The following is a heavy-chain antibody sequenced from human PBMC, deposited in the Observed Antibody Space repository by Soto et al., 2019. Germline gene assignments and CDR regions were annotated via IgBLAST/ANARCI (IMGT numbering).Heavy chain of an antibody. Sequence: QVQLVESGGGVVQPGRSLRLSCAASGFTFSSYGMHWVRQAPDKGLEWVAVTSHDGSTKYYADSVKGRFTISRDNSKNTLYLQMNSLIVEDTDVYYCAKHFQRSGDHYDILYFELWGRGTLVTVSS. CDR3: AKHFQRSGDHYDILYFEL. CDR1: GFTFSSYG. CDR2: TSHDGSTK. V-gene: IGHV3-30*18. J-gene: IGHJ2*01. D-gene: IGHD3-22*01.